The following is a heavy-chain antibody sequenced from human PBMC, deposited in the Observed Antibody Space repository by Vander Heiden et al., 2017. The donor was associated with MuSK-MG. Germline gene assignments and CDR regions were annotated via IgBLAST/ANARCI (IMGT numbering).Heavy chain of an antibody. D-gene: IGHD3-10*01. Sequence: QVQLVQSGAEVKKPGASVKVSCKASGYPFTSYDINWVRQATGQGLEWMVWMNPNSGNTGYAEKFQGRVTLTRNTSITTAYMELRSLRSGDTAVYCCARGRGGSGRYWNYYLDVWGKVTTVTVS. CDR3: ARGRGGSGRYWNYYLDV. CDR1: GYPFTSYD. J-gene: IGHJ6*03. CDR2: MNPNSGNT. V-gene: IGHV1-8*02.